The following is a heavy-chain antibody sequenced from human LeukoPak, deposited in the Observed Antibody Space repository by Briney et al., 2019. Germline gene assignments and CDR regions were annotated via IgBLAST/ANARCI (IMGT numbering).Heavy chain of an antibody. V-gene: IGHV3-74*01. CDR3: ARVHSSGWFNY. CDR2: INSDGTST. D-gene: IGHD6-19*01. Sequence: GGSLRLSCAASGFTFSSYWMHWVRQAPGKGLVWVSRINSDGTSTTYADSVKGRFTISRDNAKNTLFLQMNSLRAEDTAVYYCARVHSSGWFNYWGQGTLVTVSS. CDR1: GFTFSSYW. J-gene: IGHJ4*02.